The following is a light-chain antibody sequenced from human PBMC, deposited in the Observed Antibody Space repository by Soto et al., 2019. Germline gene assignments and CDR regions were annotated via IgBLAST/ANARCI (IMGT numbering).Light chain of an antibody. J-gene: IGLJ1*01. CDR1: SSDIGGYSS. CDR2: DVS. V-gene: IGLV2-14*01. Sequence: QSVLTQPASVSGSPGQSITISCTGTSSDIGGYSSVSWYQHHPGRAPKLMIYDVSDRPSGVSTRFSGSKSGNAASLTISGLQAEDEADYYCCSYKSNYTYVFGTGTKVTVL. CDR3: CSYKSNYTYV.